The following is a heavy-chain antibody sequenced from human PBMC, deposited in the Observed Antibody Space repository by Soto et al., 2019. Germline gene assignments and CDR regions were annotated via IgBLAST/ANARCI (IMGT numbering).Heavy chain of an antibody. Sequence: ASVKVSCKXSGYTFTSYDINWVRQATGQGLEWMGWMNPNSGGTNYAQKFQGWVTMTRDTSISTAYMELSRLRSDDTAVYYCARGYDFWSGPENFDYWGQGTLVTVSS. CDR1: GYTFTSYD. CDR2: MNPNSGGT. D-gene: IGHD3-3*01. CDR3: ARGYDFWSGPENFDY. V-gene: IGHV1-2*04. J-gene: IGHJ4*02.